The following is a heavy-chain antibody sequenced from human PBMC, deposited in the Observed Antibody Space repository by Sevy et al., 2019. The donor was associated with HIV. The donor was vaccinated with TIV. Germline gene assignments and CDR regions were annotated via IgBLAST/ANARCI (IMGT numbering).Heavy chain of an antibody. Sequence: ASVKVSCKASGGTFSSYAISWVRQAPGQGLEWMGGIIPIFGTANYAQKFQGRVTITADESTSTAYMELGSLRSEETAVYYCASYEYSSSYYYYYYGMDVWGQGTTVTVSS. J-gene: IGHJ6*02. CDR1: GGTFSSYA. CDR2: IIPIFGTA. CDR3: ASYEYSSSYYYYYYGMDV. D-gene: IGHD6-6*01. V-gene: IGHV1-69*13.